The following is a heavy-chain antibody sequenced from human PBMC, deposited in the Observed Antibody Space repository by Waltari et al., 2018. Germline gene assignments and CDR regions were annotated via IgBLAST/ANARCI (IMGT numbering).Heavy chain of an antibody. D-gene: IGHD3-3*01. Sequence: QVQLQQWGAGLLKPSETLSLTCAVYGGSFSGYYWSWIRQPPGKGLEWIGEINHSGSTNYSPSLKSRVTISVDTSKNQFSLKLSSVTAADTAVYYCASTPTGPYYDFWSGYPQATGWFDPWGQGTLVTVSS. V-gene: IGHV4-34*01. CDR2: INHSGST. CDR3: ASTPTGPYYDFWSGYPQATGWFDP. CDR1: GGSFSGYY. J-gene: IGHJ5*02.